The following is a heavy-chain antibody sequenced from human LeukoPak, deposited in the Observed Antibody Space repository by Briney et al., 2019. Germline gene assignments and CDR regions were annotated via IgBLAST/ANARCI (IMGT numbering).Heavy chain of an antibody. CDR1: GGSISSYY. D-gene: IGHD2-2*01. J-gene: IGHJ5*02. V-gene: IGHV4-59*08. CDR3: ARLELGYCSSTSCYAGGRFDP. Sequence: PSETLSLTCTVSGGSISSYYWSWIRQPPGKGLEWLGYIYYSGSTNYNPSLKSRVTISVDTSKNQFSLKLSSVTAADTAVYYCARLELGYCSSTSCYAGGRFDPWGQGTLVTVSS. CDR2: IYYSGST.